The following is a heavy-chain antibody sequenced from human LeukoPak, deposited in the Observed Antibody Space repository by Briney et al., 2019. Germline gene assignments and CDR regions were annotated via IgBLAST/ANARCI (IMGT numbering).Heavy chain of an antibody. V-gene: IGHV3-48*01. CDR2: ISSSGSTI. Sequence: PGGPLRLSCAASGFTFGSYSMNWVRQAPGKGLEWVSYISSSGSTIYAADYVKGRFTISRDNARNSLYLQMNSLRAEDTAVYYCARDGSSGSPYWGQGTLVTVSS. CDR1: GFTFGSYS. CDR3: ARDGSSGSPY. J-gene: IGHJ4*02. D-gene: IGHD6-19*01.